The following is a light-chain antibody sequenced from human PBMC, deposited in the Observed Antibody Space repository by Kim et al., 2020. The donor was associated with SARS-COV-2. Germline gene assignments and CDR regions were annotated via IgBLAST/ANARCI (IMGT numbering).Light chain of an antibody. CDR1: QDIAND. Sequence: SASVGDRVTITCQASQDIANDLNWYQQKPGKAPKVLIFDASNLETGVPSRFSGRGFGTHFTFTITTLQPEDIATYYCQQYEDFPYTFGQGTKLEI. CDR3: QQYEDFPYT. CDR2: DAS. V-gene: IGKV1-33*01. J-gene: IGKJ2*01.